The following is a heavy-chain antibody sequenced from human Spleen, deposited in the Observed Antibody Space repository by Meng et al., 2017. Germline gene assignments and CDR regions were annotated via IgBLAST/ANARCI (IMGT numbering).Heavy chain of an antibody. J-gene: IGHJ4*02. Sequence: HITLKESGPTLVKPTQTLTLTCTFSGFSLSTGGVGVGWIRQPPGKALEWLALIYWDDDKRYSPSLRSRLTITKDTSKNQVVLILTSVDPVDTATYYCAHIIAGASQVPYDFWGQGTLVTVSS. V-gene: IGHV2-5*02. CDR1: GFSLSTGGVG. CDR3: AHIIAGASQVPYDF. CDR2: IYWDDDK. D-gene: IGHD6-13*01.